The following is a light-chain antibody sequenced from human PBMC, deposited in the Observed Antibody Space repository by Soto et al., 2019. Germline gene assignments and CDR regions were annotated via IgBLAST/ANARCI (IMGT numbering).Light chain of an antibody. V-gene: IGLV2-8*01. CDR2: EVI. J-gene: IGLJ2*01. CDR1: SSDVGGYKF. Sequence: QSALTQPPSASGSPGQSVTISCTGTSSDVGGYKFVSWYQQHPGKVPKLIIYEVIKRPSGVPDRFSGSKSGNTASLTVSGLQAEDEGDYYCSSYGGSNNLVFGGGTKLTVL. CDR3: SSYGGSNNLV.